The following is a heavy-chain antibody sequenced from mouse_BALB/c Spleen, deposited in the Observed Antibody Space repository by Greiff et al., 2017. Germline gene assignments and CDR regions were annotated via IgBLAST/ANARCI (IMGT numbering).Heavy chain of an antibody. Sequence: VQLQQSGAELVRPGSSVKISCKASGYAFSSYWMNWVKQRPGQGLEWIGQIYPGDGDTNYNGKFKGKATLTADKSSSTAYMQLSSLTSEDSAVYFCARRGGLYDGYPYAMDYWGQGTSVTVSS. CDR2: IYPGDGDT. CDR1: GYAFSSYW. V-gene: IGHV1-80*01. D-gene: IGHD2-3*01. CDR3: ARRGGLYDGYPYAMDY. J-gene: IGHJ4*01.